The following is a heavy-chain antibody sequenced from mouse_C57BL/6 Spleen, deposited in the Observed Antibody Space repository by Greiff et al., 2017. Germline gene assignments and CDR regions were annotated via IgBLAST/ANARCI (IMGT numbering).Heavy chain of an antibody. CDR1: GYTFTSYW. Sequence: QVQLQQPGAELVKPGASVKLSCKASGYTFTSYWMHWVKQRPGQGLEWIGMIHPNSGSTYYNEEFKSKATLTVDKSSSTAYMQLSSLTSGDSAVYYCARENSNWDDMGYWGQGTSVTVSS. CDR3: ARENSNWDDMGY. J-gene: IGHJ4*01. D-gene: IGHD2-5*01. V-gene: IGHV1-64*01. CDR2: IHPNSGST.